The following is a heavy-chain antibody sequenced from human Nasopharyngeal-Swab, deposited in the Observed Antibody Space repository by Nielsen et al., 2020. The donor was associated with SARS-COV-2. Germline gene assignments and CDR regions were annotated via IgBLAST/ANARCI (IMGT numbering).Heavy chain of an antibody. CDR1: GFTIRSYG. CDR2: ISYDGSNK. J-gene: IGHJ6*02. Sequence: GESLTLSCAASGFTIRSYGLHWVRQAPGKGLEWVAFISYDGSNKYYADSVKGRFTISRDNSKNTLSLQMNSLRAEDTAVYYCGRDRVDLELEYYGMDAWGQGTTVTVSS. V-gene: IGHV3-30*03. D-gene: IGHD1-1*01. CDR3: GRDRVDLELEYYGMDA.